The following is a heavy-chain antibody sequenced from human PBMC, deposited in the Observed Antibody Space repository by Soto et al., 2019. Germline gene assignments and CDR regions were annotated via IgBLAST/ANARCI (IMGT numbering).Heavy chain of an antibody. CDR3: ARENGYSYGYVPYYYYGMDV. CDR2: ISYDGSNK. CDR1: GFTFSSYA. J-gene: IGHJ6*02. V-gene: IGHV3-30-3*01. Sequence: HPGGSLRLSCAASGFTFSSYAMHWVRQAPGKGLEWVAVISYDGSNKYYADSVKGRFTISRDNSKNTLYLQMNSLRAEDTAVYYCARENGYSYGYVPYYYYGMDVWGQGTTVTVSS. D-gene: IGHD5-18*01.